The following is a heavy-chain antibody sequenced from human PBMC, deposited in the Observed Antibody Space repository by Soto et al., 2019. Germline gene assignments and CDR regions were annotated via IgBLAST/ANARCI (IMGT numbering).Heavy chain of an antibody. D-gene: IGHD3-10*01. CDR3: GIIYGSGYRPFDY. Sequence: QVQLVQSGAAVKRPGSSVKVSCKASGDTFTFYSINWVRQAPGLGLEWMGRINPILSMSNYAQRFQGRVTMTADKSTSTAYRKLGSLRSEDTAIYYCGIIYGSGYRPFDYWGQGARVTVSS. J-gene: IGHJ4*02. V-gene: IGHV1-69*02. CDR1: GDTFTFYS. CDR2: INPILSMS.